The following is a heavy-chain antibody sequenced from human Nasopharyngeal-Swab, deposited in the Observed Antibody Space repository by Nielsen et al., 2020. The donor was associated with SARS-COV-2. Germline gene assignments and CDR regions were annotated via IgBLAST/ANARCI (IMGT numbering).Heavy chain of an antibody. CDR1: GFTFSNSW. Sequence: GESLKISCAASGFTFSNSWMSWVRQAPGKGLEWVANIKQDGSEKYYVDSVKGRFTISRENAKNSLYLQMNSLRAEDTGAYYCVNGGSLDFWGQGTLVTVSP. J-gene: IGHJ4*02. V-gene: IGHV3-7*01. CDR3: VNGGSLDF. D-gene: IGHD2-15*01. CDR2: IKQDGSEK.